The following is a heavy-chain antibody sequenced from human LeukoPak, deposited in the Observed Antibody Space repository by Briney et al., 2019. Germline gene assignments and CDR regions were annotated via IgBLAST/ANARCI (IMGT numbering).Heavy chain of an antibody. CDR1: GGTFSSYA. CDR2: INPNNGNT. V-gene: IGHV1-18*01. Sequence: ASVKVSCKASGGTFSSYAISWVRQAPGQGLEWMGRINPNNGNTNYAQKLQGRVTMTTDTSTSTAYMELRSLRSDDTAVYYCARETNWFDPWGQGTPVTVSS. J-gene: IGHJ5*02. CDR3: ARETNWFDP.